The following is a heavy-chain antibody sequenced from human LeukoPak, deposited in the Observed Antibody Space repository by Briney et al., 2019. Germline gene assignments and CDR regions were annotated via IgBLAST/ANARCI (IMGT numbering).Heavy chain of an antibody. J-gene: IGHJ4*02. CDR2: ISGGGGNI. D-gene: IGHD1-1*01. V-gene: IGHV3-48*01. Sequence: PGGSLRLSCAASGLTFSKAWMNWVRQAPGKGLEWISYISGGGGNIHYADSVEGRFTISRDNAKNSVYLQMNSLRAEDSAVYYCARDFNWAFDFWGQGILVTVSS. CDR1: GLTFSKAW. CDR3: ARDFNWAFDF.